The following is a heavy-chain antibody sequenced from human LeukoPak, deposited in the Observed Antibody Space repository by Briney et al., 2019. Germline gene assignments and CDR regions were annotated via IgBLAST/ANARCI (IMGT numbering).Heavy chain of an antibody. V-gene: IGHV3-53*05. J-gene: IGHJ4*02. Sequence: GGSLRLSCAASGFTVSNNYMSWVRQAPGKGLEWVSVIYTGGSTYYADSVKGRFTISRDNSKNTLYLQMNSLRAEDTALYYCAKGFYIVEIPAAHPYFDYWGQGTLVTVSS. CDR3: AKGFYIVEIPAAHPYFDY. D-gene: IGHD2-2*01. CDR1: GFTVSNNY. CDR2: IYTGGST.